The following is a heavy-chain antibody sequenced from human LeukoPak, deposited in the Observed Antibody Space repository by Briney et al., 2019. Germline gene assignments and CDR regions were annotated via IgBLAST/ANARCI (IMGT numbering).Heavy chain of an antibody. CDR1: GFTFSSYA. V-gene: IGHV3-23*01. Sequence: GGSLRLSCAASGFTFSSYAMSWVRQAPGKGLEWVSGISGSGGSTYYADSVKGRFTISRDNSKNTLYLQMNSLRAEDTAVYYCARDLGSSSRTDAFDIWGQGTMVTVSS. CDR2: ISGSGGST. CDR3: ARDLGSSSRTDAFDI. J-gene: IGHJ3*02. D-gene: IGHD6-13*01.